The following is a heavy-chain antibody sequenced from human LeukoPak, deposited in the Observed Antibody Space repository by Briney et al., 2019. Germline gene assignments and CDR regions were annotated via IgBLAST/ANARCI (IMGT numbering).Heavy chain of an antibody. CDR3: ARRYYYGSSGYYPFDY. Sequence: SETLSLTCAVYGGSFSGYYWSWIRQPPGKGLEWIGEINHSGSTNYNPSLKSRVTISVDTSKNQFSLKLSSVTAADTAVYYCARRYYYGSSGYYPFDYWGQGTLVTVSS. D-gene: IGHD3-22*01. CDR2: INHSGST. V-gene: IGHV4-34*01. CDR1: GGSFSGYY. J-gene: IGHJ4*02.